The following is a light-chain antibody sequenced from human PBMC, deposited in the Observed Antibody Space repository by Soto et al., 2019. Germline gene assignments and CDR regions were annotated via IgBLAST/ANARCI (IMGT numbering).Light chain of an antibody. CDR3: QQYDSSPWT. CDR2: AAS. V-gene: IGKV3-20*01. J-gene: IGKJ1*01. Sequence: ETVLTQSPATLSLSPGERAILSCRASQSVSSYLAWYQQKPGQAPRLLIYAASSRATGIPDRFSGSGSGTDFTLTISRLEPEDFAVYYCQQYDSSPWTFGQGTKVEIK. CDR1: QSVSSY.